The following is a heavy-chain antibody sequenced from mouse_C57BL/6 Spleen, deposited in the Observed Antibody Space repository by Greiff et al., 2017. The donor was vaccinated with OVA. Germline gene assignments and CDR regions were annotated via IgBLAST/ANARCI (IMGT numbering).Heavy chain of an antibody. J-gene: IGHJ3*01. CDR2: IRLKSDNYAT. Sequence: EVKVEESGGGLVQPGGSMKLSCVASGFTFSNYWMNWVRQSPEKGLEWVAQIRLKSDNYATHYAESVTGRFTISRDDSKSSVYLQMNNLRAEDTGIYYCTGLGFAYWGQGTLVTVAA. V-gene: IGHV6-3*01. CDR1: GFTFSNYW. CDR3: TGLGFAY.